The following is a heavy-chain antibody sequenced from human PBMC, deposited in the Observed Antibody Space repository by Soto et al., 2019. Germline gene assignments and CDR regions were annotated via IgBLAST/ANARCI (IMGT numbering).Heavy chain of an antibody. Sequence: QVQLQESGPGLVKPSETLSLTCTVSGVSISIYYWSWIRQPPGKGLEWLGYIYSSGSANYNPSLKSRITMSVDTSKNQFSLNLNSVTAADTAVYYCARVLSGFKDHHFDYWGQGIPVTVSS. V-gene: IGHV4-59*01. CDR2: IYSSGSA. D-gene: IGHD3-3*01. J-gene: IGHJ4*02. CDR3: ARVLSGFKDHHFDY. CDR1: GVSISIYY.